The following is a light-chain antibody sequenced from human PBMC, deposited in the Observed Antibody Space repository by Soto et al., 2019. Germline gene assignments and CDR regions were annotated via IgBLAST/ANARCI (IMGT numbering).Light chain of an antibody. Sequence: DIVMTQSPDSLTVSLGERATINCKSSQSVLYSSNNKNYLAWYQQKPGQPPKLLIYWASTRESGVPDRFSGSGSGTDFILTGSTLQAEDVAVYYCQQFYSTPLTFGGGTKVEIK. CDR1: QSVLYSSNNKNY. CDR3: QQFYSTPLT. J-gene: IGKJ4*01. CDR2: WAS. V-gene: IGKV4-1*01.